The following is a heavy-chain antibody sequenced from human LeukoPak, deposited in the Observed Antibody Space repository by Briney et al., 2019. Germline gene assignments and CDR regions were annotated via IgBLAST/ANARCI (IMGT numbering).Heavy chain of an antibody. D-gene: IGHD4/OR15-4a*01. CDR2: IWYDGSNK. CDR3: ARDYIIAGLTNAFDI. V-gene: IGHV3-33*01. J-gene: IGHJ3*02. CDR1: GFTFSSYG. Sequence: PGRSLRLSCAASGFTFSSYGMHWVRQAPGKGLEWVAVIWYDGSNKYYADSVKGRFTISRDNSKNTLYLQMNSLRAEDTAVYYCARDYIIAGLTNAFDIWGQGTMVTVSS.